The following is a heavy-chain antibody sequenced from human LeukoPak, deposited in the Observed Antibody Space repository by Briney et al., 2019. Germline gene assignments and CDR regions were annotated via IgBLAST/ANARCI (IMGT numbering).Heavy chain of an antibody. J-gene: IGHJ4*02. CDR1: GFTFSSYS. CDR3: AKVAKYYYGSETYYFFEH. Sequence: GGSLRLSCAASGFTFSSYSMNWVRQAPGKGLGWVSSISGSSTYIYYTDSVKGRFTISRDNAKNSLYLQMNSLRVEDTAVYYCAKVAKYYYGSETYYFFEHWGQGTPVTASS. V-gene: IGHV3-21*01. CDR2: ISGSSTYI. D-gene: IGHD3-10*01.